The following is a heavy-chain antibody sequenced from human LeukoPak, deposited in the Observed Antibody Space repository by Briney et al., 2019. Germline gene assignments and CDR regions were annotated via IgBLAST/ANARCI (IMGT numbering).Heavy chain of an antibody. Sequence: GGSLRLSCAASGFTFSSYALIWVRQPPEKGLEWVSVIGGSGDNRYYADSVKGRFTISRDNSKNTLYLQMNSLRVEDTAVYYCASPNPIGDLSWLDYWGQGALVTVSS. CDR1: GFTFSSYA. D-gene: IGHD3-10*01. V-gene: IGHV3-23*01. J-gene: IGHJ4*02. CDR2: IGGSGDNR. CDR3: ASPNPIGDLSWLDY.